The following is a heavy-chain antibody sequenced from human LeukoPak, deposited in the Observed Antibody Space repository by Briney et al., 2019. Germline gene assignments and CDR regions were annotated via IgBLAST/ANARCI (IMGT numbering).Heavy chain of an antibody. J-gene: IGHJ5*02. CDR1: GFTFSSYW. CDR2: INSDGSST. D-gene: IGHD3-10*01. Sequence: GGSLRLSCAASGFTFSSYWMHWVRQAPGKGLVWVSRINSDGSSTNYADSVKGRFTISRDNANNTLYLQMNSLRAEDTAVYYCARAAGRARGYVDWFDPWGQGTLVTVSS. CDR3: ARAAGRARGYVDWFDP. V-gene: IGHV3-74*01.